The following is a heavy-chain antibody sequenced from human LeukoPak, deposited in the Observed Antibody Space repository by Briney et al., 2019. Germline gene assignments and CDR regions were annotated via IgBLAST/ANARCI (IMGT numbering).Heavy chain of an antibody. Sequence: SETLSLTCSVSGGSISSFYWSWIRQPPGKGLEWIGSIYHSGSTYYNPSLKSRVTISVDTSKNQFSLKLSSVTAADTAVYYCARDFPITFGGVIVRVYFDYWGQGTLVTVSS. D-gene: IGHD3-16*02. J-gene: IGHJ4*02. V-gene: IGHV4-38-2*02. CDR1: GGSISSFY. CDR3: ARDFPITFGGVIVRVYFDY. CDR2: IYHSGST.